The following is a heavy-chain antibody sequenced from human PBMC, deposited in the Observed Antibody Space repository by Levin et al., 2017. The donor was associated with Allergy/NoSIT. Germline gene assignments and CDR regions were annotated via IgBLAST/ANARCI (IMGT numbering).Heavy chain of an antibody. CDR1: GFTFSNYA. Sequence: GGSLRPSCAASGFTFSNYAMSWVRQAPGKGLEWVSTISSGGARTFYADSVRGRFTISRDNSENTLYLQMNSLRAEDTAVYYCAKFLSTSYSSSLDHWGQGALVTVSS. V-gene: IGHV3-23*01. CDR3: AKFLSTSYSSSLDH. J-gene: IGHJ4*02. CDR2: ISSGGART. D-gene: IGHD6-6*01.